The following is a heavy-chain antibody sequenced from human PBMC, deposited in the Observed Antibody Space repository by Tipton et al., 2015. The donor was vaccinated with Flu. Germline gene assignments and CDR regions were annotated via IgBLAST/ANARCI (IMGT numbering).Heavy chain of an antibody. CDR2: IFAGDSDV. J-gene: IGHJ5*02. CDR1: GFSVSNNY. V-gene: IGHV5-51*01. D-gene: IGHD2-15*01. CDR3: ARQDSLAWSS. Sequence: SLRLSCAASGFSVSNNYMSWVRQAPGKGLEWMGIIFAGDSDVRYSPSFQGQVTISVDRSISTAFLHWSSLKASDSGIYYCARQDSLAWSSWGQGTLVTVSS.